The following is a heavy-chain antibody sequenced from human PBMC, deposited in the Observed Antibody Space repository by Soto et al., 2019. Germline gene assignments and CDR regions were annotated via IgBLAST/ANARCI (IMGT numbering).Heavy chain of an antibody. Sequence: GASVKVSCKASGYTFTSYGISWVRQAPGQGLEWMGWISAYNGNTNYAQKLQGRVTMTTDTSTSTAYMELRSLRSDDTAVYTCEGISSGREGAFDIWGQGTMVTVSS. CDR1: GYTFTSYG. J-gene: IGHJ3*02. CDR2: ISAYNGNT. CDR3: EGISSGREGAFDI. D-gene: IGHD6-19*01. V-gene: IGHV1-18*01.